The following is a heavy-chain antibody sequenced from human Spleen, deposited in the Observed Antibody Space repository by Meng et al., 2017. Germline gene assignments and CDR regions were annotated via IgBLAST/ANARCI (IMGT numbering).Heavy chain of an antibody. J-gene: IGHJ6*02. CDR1: GITFSSYE. CDR3: ARGNYYYGLDV. Sequence: GESLKISCADSGITFSSYEMNWVRQAPGKGLEWVSYISNSGGTKYYADSVKGRFTISRDNAKNSLYLEMNSLRVEDTAVYYCARGNYYYGLDVWGQGTTVTVSS. V-gene: IGHV3-48*03. CDR2: ISNSGGTK.